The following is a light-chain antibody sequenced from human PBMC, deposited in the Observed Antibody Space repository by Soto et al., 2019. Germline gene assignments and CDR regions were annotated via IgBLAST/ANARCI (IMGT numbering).Light chain of an antibody. Sequence: EIVLTQSPGTLSLSPGERATLSCRASQSVKNNYLAWYQQKPGQAPRLLIYDGSNRATGIPARFSGSGSGTDFTLTISSLEPEDFAVYYCQQRSNWFTFGQGTRLEIK. CDR1: QSVKNNY. V-gene: IGKV3-11*01. CDR2: DGS. CDR3: QQRSNWFT. J-gene: IGKJ5*01.